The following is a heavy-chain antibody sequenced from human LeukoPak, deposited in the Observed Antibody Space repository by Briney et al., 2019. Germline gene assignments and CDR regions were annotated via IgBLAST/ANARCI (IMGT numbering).Heavy chain of an antibody. CDR2: ISFDGSIE. D-gene: IGHD6-19*01. CDR3: AKDSDIAGAGSDDALDV. Sequence: PGRSLRLSCAASGFTFSSYGMHWVRQTPGKGLEWVALISFDGSIEYYVDSVKGRFTISRDNSKNTLFLQMNSLRPEDTAVYYCAKDSDIAGAGSDDALDVWGKGKMVTVSS. J-gene: IGHJ3*01. V-gene: IGHV3-30*18. CDR1: GFTFSSYG.